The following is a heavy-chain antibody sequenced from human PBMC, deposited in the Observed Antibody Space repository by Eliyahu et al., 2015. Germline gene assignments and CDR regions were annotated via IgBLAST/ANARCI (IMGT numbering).Heavy chain of an antibody. CDR3: AKDHFVQYCSGGSCYSLWFDP. Sequence: EVQLLESGGGLVQXGGSLRLSCAXXGFTFXXYAXXWVRQAPGKGVEWVSAISGSGGSTYYADSVKGRFTISRDNSKNTLYLQMNSLRAEDTAVYYCAKDHFVQYCSGGSCYSLWFDPWGQGTLVTVSS. CDR1: GFTFXXYA. CDR2: ISGSGGST. D-gene: IGHD2-15*01. J-gene: IGHJ5*02. V-gene: IGHV3-23*01.